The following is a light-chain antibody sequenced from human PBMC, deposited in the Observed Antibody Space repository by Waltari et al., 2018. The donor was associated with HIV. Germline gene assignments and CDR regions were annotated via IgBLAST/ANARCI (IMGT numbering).Light chain of an antibody. CDR3: CSYAGSSTFVV. Sequence: QSVLPQPASVSGSPGQSITISCIRTSSNVGGYNLFSCDQQPPGKAPKLMIYEGSKRPSGVSNRFSGSKSGNTASLTISGLQAEDEADYYCCSYAGSSTFVVFGGGTKLTVL. CDR1: SSNVGGYNL. J-gene: IGLJ3*02. CDR2: EGS. V-gene: IGLV2-23*03.